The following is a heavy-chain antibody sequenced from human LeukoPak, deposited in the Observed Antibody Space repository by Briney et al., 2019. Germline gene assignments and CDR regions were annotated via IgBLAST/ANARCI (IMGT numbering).Heavy chain of an antibody. CDR3: AREYSGSYGFDY. CDR1: GYTFTSYY. CDR2: INPNSGGT. J-gene: IGHJ4*02. Sequence: ASVKVSCKASGYTFTSYYMHWVRQAPGQGLEWMGWINPNSGGTNYAQKFQGRVTMTRDTSISTAYMELSRLRSDDTAVYYCAREYSGSYGFDYWGQGTLVTVSS. D-gene: IGHD1-26*01. V-gene: IGHV1-2*02.